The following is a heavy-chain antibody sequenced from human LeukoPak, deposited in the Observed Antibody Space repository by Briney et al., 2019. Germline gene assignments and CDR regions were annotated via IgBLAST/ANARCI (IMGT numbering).Heavy chain of an antibody. D-gene: IGHD3-10*01. CDR2: IIPIFGTA. CDR3: ATDNYYGSGSYHSVH. Sequence: SVKVSCKASGGTFSSYAVSWVRQAPGQGLQWMGGIIPIFGTANYAQKFQGRVTITADESTSTAYMELSSLRSEDTAVYYCATDNYYGSGSYHSVHWGHGTLVTVSS. CDR1: GGTFSSYA. V-gene: IGHV1-69*13. J-gene: IGHJ4*01.